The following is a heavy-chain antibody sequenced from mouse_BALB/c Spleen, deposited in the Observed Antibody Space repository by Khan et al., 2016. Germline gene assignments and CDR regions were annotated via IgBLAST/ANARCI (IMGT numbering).Heavy chain of an antibody. CDR2: IWSGGST. V-gene: IGHV2-2*02. J-gene: IGHJ4*01. Sequence: QVVLLQSGPGLVQPSQSLSITCTVSGFSLTSYGVHWVRQSPGKGLEWLGVIWSGGSTDYNAAFISRLSISKDNSKSPVFSKMNSLQANDTAIYYCARNYGSSYGAVNDWGQGTSVTVAS. D-gene: IGHD1-1*01. CDR3: ARNYGSSYGAVND. CDR1: GFSLTSYG.